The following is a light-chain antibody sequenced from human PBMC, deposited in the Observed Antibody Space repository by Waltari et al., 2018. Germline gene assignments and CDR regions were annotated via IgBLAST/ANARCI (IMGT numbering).Light chain of an antibody. CDR2: GAS. CDR3: QQYDISPLT. V-gene: IGKV3-20*01. J-gene: IGKJ4*01. Sequence: IVLTQSPGTLSLSPGERATPSCRASQTVRTTYLAWYQQKPGQAPTLLIYGASSRATGIPDRFSGSGSGTDFSLTISSLEPEDFAVYYCQQYDISPLTFGGGTKVEIK. CDR1: QTVRTTY.